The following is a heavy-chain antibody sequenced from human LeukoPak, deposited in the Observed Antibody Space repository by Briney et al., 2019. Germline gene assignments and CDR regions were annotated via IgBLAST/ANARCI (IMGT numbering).Heavy chain of an antibody. CDR3: ARTTYYYGSGSYYYFDY. D-gene: IGHD3-10*01. CDR1: GGSISNYH. V-gene: IGHV4-59*01. J-gene: IGHJ4*02. Sequence: SETRSLTCTVSGGSISNYHWSWIRQPPGKGLEWIGYVYYSGSTDYNPSLKSRVSISVDTSKNQFSLKLSSVTAADTAVYYCARTTYYYGSGSYYYFDYWGQGTLVTVSS. CDR2: VYYSGST.